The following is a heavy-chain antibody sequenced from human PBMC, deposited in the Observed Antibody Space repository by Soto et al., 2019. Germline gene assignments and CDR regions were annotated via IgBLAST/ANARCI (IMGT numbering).Heavy chain of an antibody. Sequence: QVQLVQSGAEVKRPGSSVKVSCKASGDTFTFYSINWVRQARGLGLEWMGRINPILSMSNYAQRFQGRVTMTADKSTSTAYMELSSLRSEDPAIYYCASSYGSGYRAFDYWGQGALVTVS. D-gene: IGHD3-10*01. J-gene: IGHJ4*02. CDR3: ASSYGSGYRAFDY. CDR2: INPILSMS. V-gene: IGHV1-69*02. CDR1: GDTFTFYS.